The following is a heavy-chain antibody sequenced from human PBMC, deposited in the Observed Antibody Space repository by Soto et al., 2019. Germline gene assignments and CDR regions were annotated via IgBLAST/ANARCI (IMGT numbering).Heavy chain of an antibody. CDR2: IIPIFGTA. CDR3: ARGGPYYEDNSGYPENWFDS. V-gene: IGHV1-69*06. J-gene: IGHJ5*01. Sequence: ASLKVSCKASGGTFSSYAISWVRQAPGQGLEWMGGIIPIFGTANYAQKFQGRVTITADKSTSTAYMELSSLRSEDTAVYYCARGGPYYEDNSGYPENWFDSWGQGTLVTVS. D-gene: IGHD3-22*01. CDR1: GGTFSSYA.